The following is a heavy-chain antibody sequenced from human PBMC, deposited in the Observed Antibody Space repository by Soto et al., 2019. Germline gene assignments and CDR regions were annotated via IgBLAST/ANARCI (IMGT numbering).Heavy chain of an antibody. CDR2: INAGNGDT. CDR3: ARDHHSSRNYYFDF. Sequence: ASVKVSCKVSGYIFTAYSIHWVRQAPGQSLEWMGWINAGNGDTKYSQKFLDRITITRDTSASTVYMDLNSLKSEDTGIYFCARDHHSSRNYYFDFWGPGTLVTVSS. CDR1: GYIFTAYS. D-gene: IGHD6-19*01. J-gene: IGHJ4*02. V-gene: IGHV1-3*01.